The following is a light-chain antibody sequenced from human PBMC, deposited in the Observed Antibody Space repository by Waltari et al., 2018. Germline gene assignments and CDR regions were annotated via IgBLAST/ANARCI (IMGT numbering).Light chain of an antibody. CDR3: ATWDDTLSAPV. Sequence: QSTLTQPPSASATPGQKVFISCSGGHSGVGQNSVNGYQRPPGTSPKLRIFAKYQRPSGVSDRFSASKSGDSASLVISALQSDDEGDYFCATWDDTLSAPVFGGGTRVTVL. J-gene: IGLJ3*02. CDR1: HSGVGQNS. CDR2: AKY. V-gene: IGLV1-44*01.